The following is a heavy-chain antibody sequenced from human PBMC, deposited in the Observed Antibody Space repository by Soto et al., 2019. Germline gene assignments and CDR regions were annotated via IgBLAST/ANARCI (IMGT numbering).Heavy chain of an antibody. V-gene: IGHV4-30-2*01. CDR3: ARGGMVRGVIHIPPPGWFDP. CDR2: IYHSGST. Sequence: QLQLQESGSGLVKPSQTLSLTCAVSGGSISSGGYSGSWIRQPPGKGLEWIGYIYHSGSTYYNPSLKSRVTISVDRSKNQFSLKLSSVTAADTAVYYCARGGMVRGVIHIPPPGWFDPWGQGTLVTVSS. D-gene: IGHD3-10*01. J-gene: IGHJ5*02. CDR1: GGSISSGGYS.